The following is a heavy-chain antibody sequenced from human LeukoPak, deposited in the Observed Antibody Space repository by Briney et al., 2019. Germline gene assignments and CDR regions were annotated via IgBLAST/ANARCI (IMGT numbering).Heavy chain of an antibody. V-gene: IGHV1-8*02. CDR1: GYTFTSYG. CDR2: MNPNSGNT. Sequence: ASVKVSCKASGYTFTSYGISWVRQAPGQGLEWMGWMNPNSGNTGYAQKFPGRVTMTRNTSISTAYMELSSLRSEDTAVYYCARGELGLDAFDIWGQGTMVTVSS. J-gene: IGHJ3*02. D-gene: IGHD1-7*01. CDR3: ARGELGLDAFDI.